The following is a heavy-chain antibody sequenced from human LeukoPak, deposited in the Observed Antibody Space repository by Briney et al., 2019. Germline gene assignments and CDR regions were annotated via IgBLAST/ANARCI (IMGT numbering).Heavy chain of an antibody. D-gene: IGHD6-13*01. CDR3: AKYSSRWFSYPDY. Sequence: GGSLRLSCAASGFTFSSYAMSWVRQAPGKGLEWVSTISGSGGSTYYADSVKGRFTISGDNSKNTLYLQMNSLRAEDTAVYYCAKYSSRWFSYPDYWGQGTLVTVSS. CDR2: ISGSGGST. CDR1: GFTFSSYA. V-gene: IGHV3-23*01. J-gene: IGHJ4*02.